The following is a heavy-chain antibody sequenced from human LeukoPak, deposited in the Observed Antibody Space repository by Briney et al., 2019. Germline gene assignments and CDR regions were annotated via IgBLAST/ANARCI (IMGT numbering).Heavy chain of an antibody. CDR1: GGTFSSYA. CDR3: ARDLPPTYYDFWSGYYSGGNYYYYGMDV. J-gene: IGHJ6*02. Sequence: SVKVSCKASGGTFSSYAISWVRQAPGQGLEWMGGIIPIFGTANYAQKFQGRVTITADESTSTAYMELSSLRSEDTAVYYCARDLPPTYYDFWSGYYSGGNYYYYGMDVWGQGTTVTVSS. D-gene: IGHD3-3*01. V-gene: IGHV1-69*13. CDR2: IIPIFGTA.